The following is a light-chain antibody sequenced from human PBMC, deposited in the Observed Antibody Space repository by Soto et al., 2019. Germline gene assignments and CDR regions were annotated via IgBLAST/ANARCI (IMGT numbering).Light chain of an antibody. CDR1: QNIDGNF. CDR2: AAF. CDR3: QQYGASPFT. Sequence: EIVLTQSPGTLSLPPGERATLSCRASQNIDGNFLVWHQQKPGQAPRLLINAAFTRATGIPDRCTGSGSGTDFTLTISRLELEDFAVYYCQQYGASPFTFGGGTKVEIK. J-gene: IGKJ4*01. V-gene: IGKV3-20*01.